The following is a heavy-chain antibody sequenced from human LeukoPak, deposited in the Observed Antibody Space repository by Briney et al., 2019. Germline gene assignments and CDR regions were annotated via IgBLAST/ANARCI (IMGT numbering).Heavy chain of an antibody. CDR3: ARAKYDSSGYYYSGFDI. D-gene: IGHD3-22*01. J-gene: IGHJ3*02. V-gene: IGHV3-11*04. Sequence: PGGSLRLSCAASGFTFSDYYMGWIRQAPGEGLEWVSYITTSGSSIYYADSVKGRFTMSRDNTKKSMYLQMNSLRAEDTAVYYCARAKYDSSGYYYSGFDIWGQGTLVTVSS. CDR1: GFTFSDYY. CDR2: ITTSGSSI.